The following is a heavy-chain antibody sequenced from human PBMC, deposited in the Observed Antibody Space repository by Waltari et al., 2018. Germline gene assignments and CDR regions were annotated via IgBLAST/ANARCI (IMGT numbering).Heavy chain of an antibody. V-gene: IGHV4-4*07. CDR3: AREGKLGATLY. CDR2: CYTGGST. Sequence: QVRLQESGPGLVKPSETLLLTCSVSGGSISNNYWTWIRQPAGKGLEWIGRCYTGGSTSLNPSLKSRITLSVDTSQNLFSLKVFSVTAADTAVYYCAREGKLGATLYWGQGILVTVSS. D-gene: IGHD1-26*01. J-gene: IGHJ4*02. CDR1: GGSISNNY.